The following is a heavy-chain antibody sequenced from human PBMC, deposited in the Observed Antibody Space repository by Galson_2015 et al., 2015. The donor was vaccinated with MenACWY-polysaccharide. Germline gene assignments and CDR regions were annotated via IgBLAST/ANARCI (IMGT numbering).Heavy chain of an antibody. D-gene: IGHD5-18*01. V-gene: IGHV3-11*01. Sequence: SLRLSCAVSGFTFSDYYMSWICQVPGKGLEWASYISSSGTTIYYADSVKGRFTISRDNAKKSLYLQMNSLRAEDTAVYYCASLVERAIEYWGQGILVTVSS. CDR2: ISSSGTTI. J-gene: IGHJ4*02. CDR3: ASLVERAIEY. CDR1: GFTFSDYY.